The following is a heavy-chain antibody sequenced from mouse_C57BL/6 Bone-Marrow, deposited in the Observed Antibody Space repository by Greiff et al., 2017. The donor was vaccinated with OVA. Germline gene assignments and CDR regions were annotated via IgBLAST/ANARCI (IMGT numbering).Heavy chain of an antibody. D-gene: IGHD2-3*01. CDR1: GYTFTSYW. J-gene: IGHJ2*01. CDR2: IDPNSGGT. CDR3: ARGDDGYYFDY. Sequence: QVHVKQPGAEFVKPGASVKLSCKASGYTFTSYWMHWVKQRPGRGLAWIGRIDPNSGGTKYNEKFKSKATLTVDKPSSTAYMQLSSLTSEDSAVYYCARGDDGYYFDYWGQGTTLTVSS. V-gene: IGHV1-72*01.